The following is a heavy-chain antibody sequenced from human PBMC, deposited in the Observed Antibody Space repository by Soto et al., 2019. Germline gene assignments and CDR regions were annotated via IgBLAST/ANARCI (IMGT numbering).Heavy chain of an antibody. CDR3: AKDAFDAISIFAV. D-gene: IGHD3-3*01. J-gene: IGHJ4*02. V-gene: IGHV3-21*02. CDR1: GFTFSSYS. CDR2: ISSGSTYK. Sequence: EVQLVESGGGLVKPGESLKLSCAVSGFTFSSYSMNWVRQAPGKGLEWVSSISSGSTYKHYADTVKGRFTISRDNAKNSLYLQMSGLRAEDTAIYYCAKDAFDAISIFAVWDQGTLVSVSS.